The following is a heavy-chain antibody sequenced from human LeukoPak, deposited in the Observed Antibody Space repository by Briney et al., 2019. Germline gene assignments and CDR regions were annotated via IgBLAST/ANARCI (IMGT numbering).Heavy chain of an antibody. CDR1: GASITNHH. CDR3: ARAHPAASYYYYMDV. D-gene: IGHD2-2*01. J-gene: IGHJ6*03. Sequence: SGTLSLTCIVSGASITNHHWSWVRQPAGKGPAGKGLEWLGQVQTNGNTQYNPSVRSRVAMSVDASMNRFHLELHFVSVADTAVYYCARAHPAASYYYYMDVWGKGTTVTVSS. CDR2: VQTNGNT. V-gene: IGHV4-4*07.